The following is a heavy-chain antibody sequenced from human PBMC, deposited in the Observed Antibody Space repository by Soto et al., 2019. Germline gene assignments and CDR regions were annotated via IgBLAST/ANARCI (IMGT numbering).Heavy chain of an antibody. CDR2: INPLPTSGST. Sequence: QVQLVQSGAEVKKPGASVKVSCKASGYIFTNYYIHWVRQAPGQGLEWMAIINPLPTSGSTNYAQKFHGRVTVTRDTSTSTVYLELSSLRSDDTAVYYCARDLAAAAYWGQGTLFTVSS. CDR1: GYIFTNYY. J-gene: IGHJ4*02. D-gene: IGHD6-13*01. V-gene: IGHV1-46*01. CDR3: ARDLAAAAY.